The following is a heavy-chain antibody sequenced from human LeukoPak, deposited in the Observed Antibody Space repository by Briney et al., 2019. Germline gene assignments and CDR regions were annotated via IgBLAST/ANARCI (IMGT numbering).Heavy chain of an antibody. CDR3: ARDAAVLAAAGSYYYYYGMDV. CDR2: ISSSSSYI. V-gene: IGHV3-21*01. CDR1: GFTFSSYS. J-gene: IGHJ6*02. D-gene: IGHD6-13*01. Sequence: GGSLRLSCAASGFTFSSYSMNWVRQAPGKGLEWVSSISSSSSYIYYADSVKGRFTISRDNAKNSLYLQMNSLRAEDTAVYYCARDAAVLAAAGSYYYYYGMDVWGQGTTVTVSS.